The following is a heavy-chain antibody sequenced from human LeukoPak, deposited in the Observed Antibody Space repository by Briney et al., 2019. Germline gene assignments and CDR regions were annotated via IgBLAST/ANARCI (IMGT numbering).Heavy chain of an antibody. J-gene: IGHJ4*02. CDR2: ISGSGGST. CDR1: GFTFSSYA. D-gene: IGHD6-19*01. CDR3: AKRGWEQWLVLFDY. Sequence: GGSLRLSCAASGFTFSSYAMSWVRRAPGKGLEWVSAISGSGGSTYYADSVKGRFTISRDNSKNTLYLQMNSLRAEDTAVYYCAKRGWEQWLVLFDYWGQGTLVTVSS. V-gene: IGHV3-23*01.